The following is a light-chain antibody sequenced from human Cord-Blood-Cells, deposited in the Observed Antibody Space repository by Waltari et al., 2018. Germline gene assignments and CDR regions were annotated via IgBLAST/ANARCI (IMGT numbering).Light chain of an antibody. Sequence: SYVLTQPPSVSVAPGKTARLNCGGNHLGMKSVHRYTRKPGQAPVLVISYYRNRPAGIPERFSGSNSGNTATLTISRVEAGDEADYYCQVWDSSSDRLYVFGTGTKVTVL. V-gene: IGLV3-21*04. CDR3: QVWDSSSDRLYV. CDR2: YYR. J-gene: IGLJ1*01. CDR1: HLGMKS.